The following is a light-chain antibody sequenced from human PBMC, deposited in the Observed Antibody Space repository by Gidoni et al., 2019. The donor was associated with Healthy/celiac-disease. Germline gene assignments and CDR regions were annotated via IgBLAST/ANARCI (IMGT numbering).Light chain of an antibody. CDR2: AAS. CDR3: QQSYSTPQT. Sequence: DIQMTQAPSSLSASVGDRVTITCRASQSISSYLNWSQQKPWKAPNLLSYAASSLKSGVPSSFSGRGTGIYFSLIISRLPPEDSATYYRQQSYSTPQTFGQGTQVEIK. J-gene: IGKJ1*01. V-gene: IGKV1-39*01. CDR1: QSISSY.